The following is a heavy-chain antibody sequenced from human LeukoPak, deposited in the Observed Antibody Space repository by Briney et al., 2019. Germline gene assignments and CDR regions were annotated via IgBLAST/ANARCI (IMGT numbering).Heavy chain of an antibody. D-gene: IGHD3-10*01. CDR3: ARDGYYGSGSYYYYYGMDV. CDR2: IKQDGSEK. J-gene: IGHJ6*04. Sequence: GGPLRLSCAASGFTFSSYWMSWVRQAPGKGLEWVANIKQDGSEKYYVDSVNGRFTISRDNAKNSLYLQMNSLTAEDTAVYYCARDGYYGSGSYYYYYGMDVWGKGTTVTVSS. CDR1: GFTFSSYW. V-gene: IGHV3-7*03.